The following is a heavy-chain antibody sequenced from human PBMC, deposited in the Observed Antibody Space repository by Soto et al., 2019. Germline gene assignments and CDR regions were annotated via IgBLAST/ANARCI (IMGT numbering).Heavy chain of an antibody. D-gene: IGHD5-12*01. V-gene: IGHV1-69*13. CDR2: IIPIFGTA. J-gene: IGHJ4*02. CDR1: GGTFSSYA. CDR3: AREDSGYVGFDY. Sequence: ASVKVSCKASGGTFSSYAISWVRQAPGQGLEWMGGIIPIFGTANYAQKFQGRVTITADESTSTAYMELSSLRSEDTAVYYCAREDSGYVGFDYWGQGTLVTVSS.